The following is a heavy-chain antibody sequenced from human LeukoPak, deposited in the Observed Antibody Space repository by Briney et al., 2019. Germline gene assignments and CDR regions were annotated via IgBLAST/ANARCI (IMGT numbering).Heavy chain of an antibody. CDR2: ITGNGGST. CDR1: GFTFSTYA. Sequence: GGSLRLSCAASGFTFSTYAMHWVRQAPGKGLEYVSAITGNGGSTYYADSVKGRFTISRDNSKDTLYLQMGSLRTADMAVYYCARIWQWLALDYWGQGTLVTVSS. D-gene: IGHD6-19*01. J-gene: IGHJ4*02. CDR3: ARIWQWLALDY. V-gene: IGHV3-64*02.